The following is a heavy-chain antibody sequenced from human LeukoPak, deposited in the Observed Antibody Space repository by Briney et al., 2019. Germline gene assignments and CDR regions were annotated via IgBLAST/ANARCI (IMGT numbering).Heavy chain of an antibody. CDR1: GGSFCGYY. V-gene: IGHV4-34*01. D-gene: IGHD2-21*01. J-gene: IGHJ5*02. CDR3: ARNRRLVIVAWFDP. Sequence: PGALSVTCAGSGGSFCGYYWSWIRQPPRKGLEWIGEINHSGSTNYNPSLKSRVTISVDTSKNQFSLTLSSVTAADTAVYFCARNRRLVIVAWFDPWGQGTLVTVSS. CDR2: INHSGST.